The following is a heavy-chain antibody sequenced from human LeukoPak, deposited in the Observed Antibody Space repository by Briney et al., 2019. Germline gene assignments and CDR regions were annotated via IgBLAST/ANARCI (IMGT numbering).Heavy chain of an antibody. D-gene: IGHD2-2*01. Sequence: PGGSLRLSCAASGFTFSSYEMNWVRQAPGKALEWVSYISSSGSTIYYADSVKGRFTISRDNAKNSLYLQMNSLRAEDTAVYYCASLPTGVPAADAFDIWGQGTMVTVSS. J-gene: IGHJ3*02. CDR3: ASLPTGVPAADAFDI. CDR2: ISSSGSTI. V-gene: IGHV3-48*03. CDR1: GFTFSSYE.